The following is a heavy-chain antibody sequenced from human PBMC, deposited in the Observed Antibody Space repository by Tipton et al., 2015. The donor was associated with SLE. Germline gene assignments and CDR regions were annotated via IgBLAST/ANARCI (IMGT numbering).Heavy chain of an antibody. CDR1: GFTFDDYA. J-gene: IGHJ4*02. Sequence: GSLRLSCAASGFTFDDYAMHWVRQAPGKGLERVSFISWDGSKTHYADSVKGRFTISRDNSKNSLFLQVKSLRIEDTAFYYCAKDSSGTYSRGIDNWGQGTLVTVSS. V-gene: IGHV3-43D*04. CDR3: AKDSSGTYSRGIDN. CDR2: ISWDGSKT. D-gene: IGHD1-26*01.